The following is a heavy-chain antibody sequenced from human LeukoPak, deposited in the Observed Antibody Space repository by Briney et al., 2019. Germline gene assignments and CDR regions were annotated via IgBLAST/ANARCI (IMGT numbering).Heavy chain of an antibody. CDR1: GGTFSSYA. CDR3: ATTASPRGYSGYDPWGYYFDY. Sequence: GPSVKVSCKASGGTFSSYAISWVRQAPGQGLEWMGGIIPIFGTANYAQKFQGRVTITADESTSTAYMELSSLRSEDTAVYYCATTASPRGYSGYDPWGYYFDYWGQGTLVTVSS. CDR2: IIPIFGTA. J-gene: IGHJ4*02. V-gene: IGHV1-69*13. D-gene: IGHD5-12*01.